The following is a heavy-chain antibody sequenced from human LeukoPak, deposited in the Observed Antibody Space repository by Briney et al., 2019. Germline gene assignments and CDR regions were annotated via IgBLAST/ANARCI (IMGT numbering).Heavy chain of an antibody. V-gene: IGHV1-3*01. J-gene: IGHJ6*02. CDR3: ARDSWVFLSTRPENYYYGMDV. D-gene: IGHD1-14*01. Sequence: GASVKVSCKASGYTFTGYAMHWVRQAPGQRLEWMGWINAGNGNTKYSQKFQGRVTITRDTSASTAYMELSSLRSEDTAVYYCARDSWVFLSTRPENYYYGMDVWGQGTTVTVSS. CDR1: GYTFTGYA. CDR2: INAGNGNT.